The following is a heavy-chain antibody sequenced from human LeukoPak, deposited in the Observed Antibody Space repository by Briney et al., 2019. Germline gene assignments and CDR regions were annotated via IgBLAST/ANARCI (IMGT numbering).Heavy chain of an antibody. J-gene: IGHJ6*03. CDR3: AREDIVVAPAATYHYYYYYMDV. D-gene: IGHD2-2*01. CDR1: GGSVSSGSYY. V-gene: IGHV4-61*02. Sequence: PSETLSLTCTVSGGSVSSGSYYWSWIRQPAGKGLEWIGRIYTSGSTNYNPSLKSRVTISVDTSKNQFSLKLSSVTAADTAVYYCAREDIVVAPAATYHYYYYYMDVWGKGTTVTISS. CDR2: IYTSGST.